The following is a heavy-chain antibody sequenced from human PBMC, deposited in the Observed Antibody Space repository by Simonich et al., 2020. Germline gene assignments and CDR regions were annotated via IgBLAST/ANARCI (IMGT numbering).Heavy chain of an antibody. CDR1: GFTFSGYS. D-gene: IGHD1-26*01. CDR2: ISISSSYR. Sequence: EVQLVESGGGLVKPGGSLRLSCAASGFTFSGYSMNWVRQAPGKGLDGVSSISISSSYRYYADSVKGRFTISRDNAKNSLYLQMNSLRAEDTAVYYCARGIVGASGAFDIWGQGTMVTVSS. CDR3: ARGIVGASGAFDI. V-gene: IGHV3-21*01. J-gene: IGHJ3*02.